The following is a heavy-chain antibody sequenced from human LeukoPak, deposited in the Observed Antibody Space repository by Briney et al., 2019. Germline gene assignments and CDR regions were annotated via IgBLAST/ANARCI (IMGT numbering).Heavy chain of an antibody. J-gene: IGHJ4*02. CDR3: ARDKEDSSGFPLGY. CDR1: GFTFSSYW. D-gene: IGHD3-22*01. Sequence: GGSLRLSCAASGFTFSSYWMHWVRQAPGKGLVWVSRINSYGSSTSYADSVKGRFTISRDNAKNTLYLQMNSLRAEDTAVYYCARDKEDSSGFPLGYWGQGTLVTVSS. V-gene: IGHV3-74*01. CDR2: INSYGSST.